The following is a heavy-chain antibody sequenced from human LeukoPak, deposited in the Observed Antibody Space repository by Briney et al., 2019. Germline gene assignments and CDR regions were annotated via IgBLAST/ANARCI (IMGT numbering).Heavy chain of an antibody. Sequence: SETLSLTCTVSGGSISSYYWSWIRQPPGKGLEWIGYIYYSGSTNYNPSLKSRVTISVDTSKNQFSLKLSSVTAADTAVYYCARGGSIRGSGKEGAFDIWGQGTMVTVSS. D-gene: IGHD3-10*01. J-gene: IGHJ3*02. CDR3: ARGGSIRGSGKEGAFDI. CDR1: GGSISSYY. V-gene: IGHV4-59*01. CDR2: IYYSGST.